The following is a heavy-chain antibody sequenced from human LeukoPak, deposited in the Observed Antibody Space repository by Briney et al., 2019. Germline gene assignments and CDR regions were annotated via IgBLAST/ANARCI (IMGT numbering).Heavy chain of an antibody. CDR2: INSDERST. J-gene: IGHJ4*02. V-gene: IGHV3-74*01. CDR3: ARVGAGYCSSNSCPGYDY. D-gene: IGHD2-2*01. CDR1: GFTFSSYW. Sequence: GGSLRLSCAASGFTFSSYWMHYVRQAPGEGLVWVSRINSDERSTSYGDSVKSRFTISRDNAKNTLYLQMNSLRAEDTAVYYCARVGAGYCSSNSCPGYDYWGQGTLVTVSS.